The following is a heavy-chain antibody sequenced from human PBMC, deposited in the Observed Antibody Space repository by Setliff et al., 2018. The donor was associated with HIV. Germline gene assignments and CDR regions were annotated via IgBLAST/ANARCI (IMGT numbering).Heavy chain of an antibody. V-gene: IGHV4-39*02. CDR3: ATYLSDNYLDGAFDI. CDR2: TFYSGST. Sequence: KSSETLSLTCTVSGASVSTTGYYWGWLRQSPGKGLQWIGTTFYSGSTYYNPSLKSRVTISLDTSNNDFSLTLTSVTAADTALYFCATYLSDNYLDGAFDIWGRGTMVTVS. J-gene: IGHJ3*02. D-gene: IGHD3-3*01. CDR1: GASVSTTGYY.